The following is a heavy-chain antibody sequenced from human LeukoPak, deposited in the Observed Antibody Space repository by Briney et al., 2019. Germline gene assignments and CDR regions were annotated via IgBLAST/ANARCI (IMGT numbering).Heavy chain of an antibody. CDR2: ISSSGSTI. CDR1: GFTFSSYA. V-gene: IGHV3-48*04. D-gene: IGHD5-12*01. J-gene: IGHJ4*02. Sequence: PGGSLRLSCAASGFTFSSYAMSWVRQAPGKGLEWVSYISSSGSTIYYADSVKGRFTISRDNAKNSLYLQMNSLRAEDTAVYYCARPVDYNAGDYWGQGTLVTVSS. CDR3: ARPVDYNAGDY.